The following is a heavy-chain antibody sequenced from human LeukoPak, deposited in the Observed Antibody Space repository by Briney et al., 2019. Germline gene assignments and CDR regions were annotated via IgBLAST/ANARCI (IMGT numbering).Heavy chain of an antibody. V-gene: IGHV3-74*01. D-gene: IGHD3-9*01. CDR3: AKYDSGYSLDY. J-gene: IGHJ4*02. CDR1: GFNFKNYW. CDR2: IINDGSST. Sequence: GGSLRLSCAASGFNFKNYWMHWVRQAPGKGLEWVSRIINDGSSTTYADSVKGRFTISRDNSKNMVYLQMNSLRAEDTAVYYCAKYDSGYSLDYWGQGILVTVSS.